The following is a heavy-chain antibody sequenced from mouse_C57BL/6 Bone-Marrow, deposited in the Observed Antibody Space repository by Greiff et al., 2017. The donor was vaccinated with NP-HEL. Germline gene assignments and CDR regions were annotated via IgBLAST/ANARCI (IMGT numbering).Heavy chain of an antibody. J-gene: IGHJ2*01. D-gene: IGHD1-1*01. CDR2: IDPNSGGT. Sequence: VQLQQPGAELVKPGASVKLSCKASGYTFTSYLMHWVKQRPGRGLEWIGRIDPNSGGTKYNEKFKGKATLTVDKPTSAAYLQLNSLTSEDAAVYYCARYYCGSGSFDYWGQGTTLTVSA. CDR3: ARYYCGSGSFDY. CDR1: GYTFTSYL. V-gene: IGHV1-72*01.